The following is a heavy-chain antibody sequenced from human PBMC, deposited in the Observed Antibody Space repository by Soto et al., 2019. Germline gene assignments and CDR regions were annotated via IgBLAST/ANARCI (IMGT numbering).Heavy chain of an antibody. CDR3: ARDMVAATLGAFDI. V-gene: IGHV3-66*01. J-gene: IGHJ3*02. D-gene: IGHD2-15*01. CDR1: GFTVSSNY. Sequence: GGSLRLSCAASGFTVSSNYMSWVRQAPGKGLEWVSVIYSGGSTYYADSVKGRFTISRDNSKNTLYLQMNSLRAEDTAVYYCARDMVAATLGAFDIWGQGTMVTVSS. CDR2: IYSGGST.